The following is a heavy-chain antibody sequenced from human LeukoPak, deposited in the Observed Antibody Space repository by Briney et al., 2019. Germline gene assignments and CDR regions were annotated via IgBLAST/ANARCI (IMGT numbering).Heavy chain of an antibody. D-gene: IGHD3-10*01. Sequence: PSETLSLTCTVSGGSVSSSSYYWGWIRQPPGKGLEWIGSIYYSGSTYYNPSLKSRVSISVDTSKNQFSLKLNSLTAADTAVYYCATGGWFGESGGVYWGQGTLVTVSS. J-gene: IGHJ4*02. CDR1: GGSVSSSSYY. CDR2: IYYSGST. CDR3: ATGGWFGESGGVY. V-gene: IGHV4-39*07.